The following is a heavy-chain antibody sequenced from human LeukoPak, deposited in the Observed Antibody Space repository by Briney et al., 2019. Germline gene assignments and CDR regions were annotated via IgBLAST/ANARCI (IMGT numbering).Heavy chain of an antibody. CDR1: GDYISSSSYY. D-gene: IGHD3-22*01. Sequence: PSETLSLTCTLSGDYISSSSYYWGWIRQPPGKGLEWIGDIYYSGSTYYNASLKGRVSISIGTSNNHFSLHLRSLTAADTALYYCARRRYYDSTGYLDWGHGTLVTVSS. CDR3: ARRRYYDSTGYLD. CDR2: IYYSGST. J-gene: IGHJ1*01. V-gene: IGHV4-39*02.